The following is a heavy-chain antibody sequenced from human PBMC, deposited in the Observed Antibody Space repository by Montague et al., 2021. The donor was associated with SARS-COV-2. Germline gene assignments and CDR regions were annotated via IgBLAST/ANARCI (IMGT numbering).Heavy chain of an antibody. J-gene: IGHJ5*02. CDR2: ISHSGGT. CDR1: GGSISSGTW. V-gene: IGHV4-4*02. Sequence: SETLSLTCAVSGGSISSGTWWTWVRQPPGKGLEWIGEISHSGGTNYNPSLKSRVIISVDKSKNQFSLNLNSVTAADTAVYYCARLSSDIGGYFWFDPWGQGTLVSVSS. D-gene: IGHD1-26*01. CDR3: ARLSSDIGGYFWFDP.